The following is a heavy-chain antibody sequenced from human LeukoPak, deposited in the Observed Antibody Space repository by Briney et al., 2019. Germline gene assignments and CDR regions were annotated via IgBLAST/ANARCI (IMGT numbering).Heavy chain of an antibody. V-gene: IGHV4-31*03. J-gene: IGHJ4*02. CDR2: IYYSGST. CDR1: GGSISSGGYY. D-gene: IGHD3-22*01. Sequence: SETLSLTCTVSGGSISSGGYYWSWIRQHPGKGLEWIGYIYYSGSTYYNSSLKSRVTISVDTSKNQLSLKLSSVTAADTAVYYCARGNSDSRGDHFDYWGQGTLVTVSS. CDR3: ARGNSDSRGDHFDY.